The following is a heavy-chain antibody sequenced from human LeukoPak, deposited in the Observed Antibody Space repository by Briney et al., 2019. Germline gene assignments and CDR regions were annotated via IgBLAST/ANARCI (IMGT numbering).Heavy chain of an antibody. Sequence: SGTLSLTCTVSGGTLSGYYWSWIRQPPGKGLEWIGFIYYSGSTTYNPSLKSRVTISVHTAKNQLSLRLNSVTAADSAMYYCARGGWSLDYWGQGTLVTVPS. J-gene: IGHJ4*02. CDR3: ARGGWSLDY. CDR1: GGTLSGYY. V-gene: IGHV4-59*01. CDR2: IYYSGST. D-gene: IGHD6-19*01.